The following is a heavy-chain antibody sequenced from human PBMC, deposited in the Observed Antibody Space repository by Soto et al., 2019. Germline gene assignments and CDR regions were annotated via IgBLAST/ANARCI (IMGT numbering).Heavy chain of an antibody. Sequence: ASVKVSCKASGYTFTSYGISWVRQAPGQGLEWMGWISAYNGNTNYAQKLQGRVTMTTDTSTSTAYMELRSLRSDDTAVYYCARDFPYYYDSSGHTLDYWGQGTLVTVSS. CDR2: ISAYNGNT. D-gene: IGHD3-22*01. J-gene: IGHJ4*02. CDR1: GYTFTSYG. V-gene: IGHV1-18*01. CDR3: ARDFPYYYDSSGHTLDY.